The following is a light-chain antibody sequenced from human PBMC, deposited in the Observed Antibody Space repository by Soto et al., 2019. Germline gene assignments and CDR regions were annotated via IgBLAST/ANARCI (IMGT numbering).Light chain of an antibody. CDR1: RSLVASDGNAY. J-gene: IGKJ5*01. CDR2: KVS. CDR3: MQATQLRT. Sequence: VLTQTPLLSPVTLGQPASISCRSSRSLVASDGNAYLTWLHQRPGQPPRPLIYKVSQRLSGVPDRFSGSGAVTDFTLHISRVEAEDVGTYFCMQATQLRTFGQGTRLEIK. V-gene: IGKV2-24*01.